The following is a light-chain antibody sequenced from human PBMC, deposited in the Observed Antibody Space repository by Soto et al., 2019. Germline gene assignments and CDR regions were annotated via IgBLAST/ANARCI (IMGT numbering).Light chain of an antibody. CDR1: ERVDNF. J-gene: IGKJ2*01. CDR3: QQRTSWLYT. Sequence: EIVLTQSPATLSLSPGERATLSCRASERVDNFLAWYQQRPGQAPRLLIYDGSSRAAGIPARFRGSGSGTDFTLTISSLEPEDSAIYYCQQRTSWLYTFGQGTRLEIK. CDR2: DGS. V-gene: IGKV3-11*01.